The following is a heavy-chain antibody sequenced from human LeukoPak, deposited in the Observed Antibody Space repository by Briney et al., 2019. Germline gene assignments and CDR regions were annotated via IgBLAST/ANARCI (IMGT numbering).Heavy chain of an antibody. CDR2: IYYSGST. D-gene: IGHD2-2*03. V-gene: IGHV4-34*09. J-gene: IGHJ5*02. Sequence: PSETLSLTCGVYGGSFSGYSWSWIRQPPGKGLEWIGYIYYSGSTYYNPSLKSRVTISVDTSKNQFSLKLSSVTAADTAVYYCASKALGYWFDPWGQGTLVTVSS. CDR1: GGSFSGYS. CDR3: ASKALGYWFDP.